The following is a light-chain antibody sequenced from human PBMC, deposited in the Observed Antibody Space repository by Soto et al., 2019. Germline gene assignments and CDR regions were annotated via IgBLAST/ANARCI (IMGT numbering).Light chain of an antibody. CDR3: QQYTEWPIT. CDR2: DVS. J-gene: IGKJ5*01. V-gene: IGKV1-5*01. Sequence: DIQMTQSPSTLSASVGDRVTITCRASQSIGDSLAWYQQKPGKAPYLLISDVSSLERGVPSRFSGSGSGTEFTLTITSLQSEDLGVYFCQQYTEWPITFGQGTRLEN. CDR1: QSIGDS.